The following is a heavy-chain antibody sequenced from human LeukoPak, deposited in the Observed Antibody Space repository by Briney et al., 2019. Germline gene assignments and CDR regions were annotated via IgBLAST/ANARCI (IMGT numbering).Heavy chain of an antibody. CDR2: IIPIFGTA. CDR1: GGTFSSYA. V-gene: IGHV1-69*06. J-gene: IGHJ3*02. CDR3: ATQGAAIAAGHDAFDI. Sequence: SVKVSCKASGGTFSSYAISWVRQAPGQGLEWMGGIIPIFGTANYAQKFQGRVAITADKSTSTAYMELSSLRSEDTAVYYCATQGAAIAAGHDAFDIWGQGTMVTVSS. D-gene: IGHD2-21*01.